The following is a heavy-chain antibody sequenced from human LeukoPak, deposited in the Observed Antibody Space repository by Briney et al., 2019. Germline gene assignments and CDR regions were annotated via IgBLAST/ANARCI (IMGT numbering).Heavy chain of an antibody. J-gene: IGHJ4*02. CDR2: INPSGGST. Sequence: RASVKVSCKASGYTFTSYYMHWVRQAPGQGLEWMGIINPSGGSTSYAQKFQGRVTMTRDTSTSTVYMELISLRSEDTAVYYCASCIAARRGFDYWGQGTLVTVSS. CDR1: GYTFTSYY. V-gene: IGHV1-46*01. D-gene: IGHD6-6*01. CDR3: ASCIAARRGFDY.